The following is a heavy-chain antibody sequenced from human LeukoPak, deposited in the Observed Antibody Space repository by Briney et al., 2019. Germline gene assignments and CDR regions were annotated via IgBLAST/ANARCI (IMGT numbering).Heavy chain of an antibody. D-gene: IGHD3-16*02. V-gene: IGHV3-15*01. J-gene: IGHJ4*02. CDR1: GFIFPNAK. Sequence: GGSLRLSCAASGFIFPNAKMNWVRQAPGKGLEWVGRIKSYNDGGTTDYAAPVKGRFTISRDDSTNTLYLQMNSLRAEDTAVYYCAKRTSADYVWGSYHYFDYWGQGTLVTVSS. CDR3: AKRTSADYVWGSYHYFDY. CDR2: IKSYNDGGTT.